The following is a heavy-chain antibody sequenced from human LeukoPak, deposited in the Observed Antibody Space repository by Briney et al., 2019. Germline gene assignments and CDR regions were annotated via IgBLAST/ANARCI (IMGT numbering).Heavy chain of an antibody. V-gene: IGHV4-34*01. D-gene: IGHD1-26*01. CDR3: ARDSSGSYEDAFDI. CDR2: INHSGST. Sequence: SETLSLTCTVSGGSFSGYYWSWIRQPPGKGLEWIGEINHSGSTNYNPSLKSRVTISVDTSKNQFSLKLSSMTAADTAVYYCARDSSGSYEDAFDIWGQGTMVTVSS. J-gene: IGHJ3*02. CDR1: GGSFSGYY.